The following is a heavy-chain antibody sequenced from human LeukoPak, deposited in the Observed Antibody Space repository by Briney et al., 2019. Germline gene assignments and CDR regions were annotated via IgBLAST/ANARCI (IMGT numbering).Heavy chain of an antibody. J-gene: IGHJ1*01. V-gene: IGHV3-23*01. CDR3: AKGVAAADPEYFQH. CDR2: ISASGDVT. Sequence: GGSLRLSCAASEFTFSKFPMGWVRQAPGRGLEWVSAISASGDVTFHADSVRGRFTISRDNSKNTLYLQMNSLRAEDTAVYYCAKGVAAADPEYFQHWGQGTLVTVSS. D-gene: IGHD6-13*01. CDR1: EFTFSKFP.